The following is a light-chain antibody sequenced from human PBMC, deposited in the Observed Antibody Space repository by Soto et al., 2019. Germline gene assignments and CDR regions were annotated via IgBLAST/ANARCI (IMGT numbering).Light chain of an antibody. V-gene: IGKV3-11*01. CDR3: QQRSGWPFT. CDR2: DAS. Sequence: EIVLTQSPATLSLSPGERATLSCRASQSVRTYLAWYQQKPGQAPRLLIYDASNRATGIPARFSGSGSGTDFTLTISSLEPEDFAVYYCQQRSGWPFTFGPGTKVDSK. CDR1: QSVRTY. J-gene: IGKJ3*01.